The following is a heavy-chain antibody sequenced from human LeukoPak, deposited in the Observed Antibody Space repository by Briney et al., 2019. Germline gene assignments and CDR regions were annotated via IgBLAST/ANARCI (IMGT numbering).Heavy chain of an antibody. D-gene: IGHD6-13*01. CDR2: ISGSGGST. J-gene: IGHJ6*02. CDR1: GFTFSSYA. V-gene: IGHV3-23*01. CDR3: AKSLRHLVRGGYYYYGMDV. Sequence: QPGGSLRLSCAASGFTFSSYAMSWVRQAPGKGLEWVSAISGSGGSTYYADSVKGRFTISRDNSKNTLYLQMNSLRAEDTAVYYCAKSLRHLVRGGYYYYGMDVWGQRTTVTVSS.